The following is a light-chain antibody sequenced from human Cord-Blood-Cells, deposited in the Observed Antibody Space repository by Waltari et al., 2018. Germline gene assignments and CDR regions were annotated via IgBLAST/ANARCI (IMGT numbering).Light chain of an antibody. CDR2: AAS. CDR3: QQSYSTPYS. J-gene: IGKJ2*03. CDR1: QTISSY. Sequence: IQMTQSPSSLSASVGDRVTITCRASQTISSYLNWYQQKPGKAPKLRIHAASSFQSGVPTRFSGSGSGADFTLTISSLQHEDFATYYGQQSYSTPYSFGQGTKLEIK. V-gene: IGKV1-39*01.